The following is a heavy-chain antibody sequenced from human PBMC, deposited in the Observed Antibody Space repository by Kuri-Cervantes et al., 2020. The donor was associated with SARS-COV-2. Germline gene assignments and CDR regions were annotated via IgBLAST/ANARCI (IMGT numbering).Heavy chain of an antibody. Sequence: SVKVFCKASGGTFSSYAISWVRQAPGQGLEWMGGIIPIFGTANYAQKFQGRVTITADESTSTAYMELSSLRSEDTAVYYCARDSGWGAVAGTSGLVYWGQGTLVTVSS. CDR2: IIPIFGTA. V-gene: IGHV1-69*13. D-gene: IGHD6-19*01. J-gene: IGHJ4*02. CDR3: ARDSGWGAVAGTSGLVY. CDR1: GGTFSSYA.